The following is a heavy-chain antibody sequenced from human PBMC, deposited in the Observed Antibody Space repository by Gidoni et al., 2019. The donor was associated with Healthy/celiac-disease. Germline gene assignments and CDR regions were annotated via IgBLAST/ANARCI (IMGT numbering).Heavy chain of an antibody. Sequence: QVQLVQSGAEVKKPGSSVKVSCKASGGTFSRYAISWVRQAPGQGLEWMGGVIPIFGTANYAQKFQGRVTITADESTSTAYMELSSLRSEDTAVYYCARPTNYCSSTSCYTSAGFYYGMDVWGQGTTVTVSS. D-gene: IGHD2-2*02. CDR2: VIPIFGTA. J-gene: IGHJ6*02. V-gene: IGHV1-69*01. CDR1: GGTFSRYA. CDR3: ARPTNYCSSTSCYTSAGFYYGMDV.